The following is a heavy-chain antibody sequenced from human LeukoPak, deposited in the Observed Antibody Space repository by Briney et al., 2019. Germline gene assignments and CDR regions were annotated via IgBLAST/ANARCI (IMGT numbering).Heavy chain of an antibody. D-gene: IGHD6-13*01. CDR2: MNPNSGNT. CDR1: GYTFTSYD. V-gene: IGHV1-8*03. CDR3: ARDLGRFAAAGDAFDL. Sequence: ASVKVSCKAPGYTFTSYDINWVRQATGQGLEWMGWMNPNSGNTGYAQKFQGRVTITRNTSISTAYMELSSLRSEDTAVYYCARDLGRFAAAGDAFDLWGRGTLVTVSS. J-gene: IGHJ2*01.